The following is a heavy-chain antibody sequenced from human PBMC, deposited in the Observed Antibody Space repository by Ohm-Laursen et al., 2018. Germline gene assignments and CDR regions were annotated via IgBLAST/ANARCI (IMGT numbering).Heavy chain of an antibody. Sequence: SLRLSCAASGFNFNTYEMNWVRQASGKGLEWVSYMSSSGNTIYYADSVRGRFTISRDNAKNSLYLQMNSLRAEDTAIYYCARDPIDNNGYNPDYWGQGTLVTVSS. D-gene: IGHD1-14*01. V-gene: IGHV3-48*03. CDR3: ARDPIDNNGYNPDY. CDR2: MSSSGNTI. J-gene: IGHJ4*02. CDR1: GFNFNTYE.